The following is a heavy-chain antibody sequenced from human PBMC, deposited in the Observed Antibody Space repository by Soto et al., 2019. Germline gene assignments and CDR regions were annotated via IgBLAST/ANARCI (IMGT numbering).Heavy chain of an antibody. CDR1: GCSISSYY. J-gene: IGHJ4*02. CDR3: ARFITVPRSGFYYFDY. D-gene: IGHD3-22*01. V-gene: IGHV4-59*01. CDR2: IYYSGST. Sequence: ETLSLTCTVSGCSISSYYWSWIRQPPGKGLEWIGYIYYSGSTNYNPSLKSRVTISVDTSKNQFSLKLSSVTAADTAVYYCARFITVPRSGFYYFDYWGQGTLVTVSS.